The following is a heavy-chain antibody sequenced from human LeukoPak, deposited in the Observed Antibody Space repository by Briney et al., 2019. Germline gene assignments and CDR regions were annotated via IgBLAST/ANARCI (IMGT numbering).Heavy chain of an antibody. D-gene: IGHD3-22*01. Sequence: GGSLRLSCAASGFTFSSYALSWVRQAPGKGLEWVSAISGTGRSTYYADSVKGRFTISRDNSKNTLYLQMNSLRAEDTALYYCAKGTYYYVSSGYYYFDYWGQGTLVTVSS. CDR1: GFTFSSYA. CDR2: ISGTGRST. CDR3: AKGTYYYVSSGYYYFDY. J-gene: IGHJ4*02. V-gene: IGHV3-23*01.